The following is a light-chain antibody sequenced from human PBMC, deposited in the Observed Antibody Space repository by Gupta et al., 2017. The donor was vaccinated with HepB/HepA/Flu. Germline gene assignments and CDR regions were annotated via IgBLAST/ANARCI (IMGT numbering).Light chain of an antibody. V-gene: IGKV4-1*01. Sequence: DIVMTQSPYSLAASLGERATINCKSSQSVLHSSNHNNYLAWYHQRPGQRPKLLLYWASTRESEVPDRFSGHGSAMDFTLTIRSLQAADVAVHYSQQDDSSPCSFGQGTKMEIK. CDR2: WAS. CDR3: QQDDSSPCS. CDR1: QSVLHSSNHNNY. J-gene: IGKJ2*04.